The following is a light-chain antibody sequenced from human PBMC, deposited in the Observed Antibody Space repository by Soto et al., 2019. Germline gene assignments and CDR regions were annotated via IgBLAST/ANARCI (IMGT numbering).Light chain of an antibody. V-gene: IGKV1-5*01. CDR3: QQYHTYWT. Sequence: DIQMTQSPSTLSASVGDRVSITCRASQSVSTWLAWYQQKPGKAPNLLISDASNLESGVPSRFSGSGSGTEFTLTISSLQPDDFATYYCQQYHTYWTFGQGTKVEIK. CDR2: DAS. CDR1: QSVSTW. J-gene: IGKJ1*01.